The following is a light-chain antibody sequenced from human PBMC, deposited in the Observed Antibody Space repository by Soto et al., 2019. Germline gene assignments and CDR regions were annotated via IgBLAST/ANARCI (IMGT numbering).Light chain of an antibody. Sequence: EIVMTQSPATLSVSPGERATLSCRASQSISSKLGWYQQRPGQAPRLLIYGASTRATGIPARFSGSGSGTEFTLTISSLQSEDCAVYYCQQYNTWRSITFGQGTRLEIK. CDR3: QQYNTWRSIT. J-gene: IGKJ5*01. CDR1: QSISSK. CDR2: GAS. V-gene: IGKV3-15*01.